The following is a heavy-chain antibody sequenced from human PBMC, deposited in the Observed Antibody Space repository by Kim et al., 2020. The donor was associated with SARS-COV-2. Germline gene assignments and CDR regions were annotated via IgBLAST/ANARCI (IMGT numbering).Heavy chain of an antibody. Sequence: ASVKVSCKVSGYTLSEFSIHWVRQVPGKGLEWMGGFVPEDGETVYAQKFQGRVTMTEDTSTDTPYMDLRSLRSEDTAVYYCKVANTIDFDYWGQGTLVTV. CDR1: GYTLSEFS. V-gene: IGHV1-24*01. J-gene: IGHJ4*02. CDR2: FVPEDGET. D-gene: IGHD5-12*01. CDR3: KVANTIDFDY.